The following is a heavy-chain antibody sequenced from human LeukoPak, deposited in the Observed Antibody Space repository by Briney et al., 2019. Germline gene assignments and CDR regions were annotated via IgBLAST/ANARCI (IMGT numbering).Heavy chain of an antibody. CDR1: GGFISCGDYY. CDR3: ARDGRPDYYDSSGPDAFDI. J-gene: IGHJ3*02. Sequence: PSQTRSLTCIVSGGFISCGDYYWSWIRQPPGKGLEGIGYILYRGSTYYNPSLKSRVTISVDTSKNQFSLKLSSVTAADTAVYYCARDGRPDYYDSSGPDAFDIWGQGTMVTVSS. V-gene: IGHV4-30-4*01. D-gene: IGHD3-22*01. CDR2: ILYRGST.